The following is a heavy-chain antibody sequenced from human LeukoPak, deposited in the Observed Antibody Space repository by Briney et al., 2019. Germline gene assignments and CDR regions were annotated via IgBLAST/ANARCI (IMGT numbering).Heavy chain of an antibody. CDR2: INHSGST. Sequence: PSETLSLTCAVYGGSFSGYYWSWIRQPPGKGLEWIGEINHSGSTNYNPSLKSRVTISVDTSKNQFSLKLSSVTAADTAVYYCARGMPDTYYYDSSGYPILFYFDYWGQGTLVTVSS. CDR1: GGSFSGYY. D-gene: IGHD3-22*01. V-gene: IGHV4-34*01. CDR3: ARGMPDTYYYDSSGYPILFYFDY. J-gene: IGHJ4*02.